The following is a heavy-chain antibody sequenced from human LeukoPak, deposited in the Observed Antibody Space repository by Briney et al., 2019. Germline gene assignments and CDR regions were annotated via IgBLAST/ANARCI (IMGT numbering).Heavy chain of an antibody. J-gene: IGHJ6*03. CDR1: GYTFTGYY. D-gene: IGHD1-26*01. CDR3: ARDRGSYLAYYYYMDV. Sequence: ASVKVSCKASGYTFTGYYMHWVRQAPGQGLEWMGWINPNSGDTNYAQKFQGRVTMTRDTSISTAYMELSRLRSDDTAVYYCARDRGSYLAYYYYMDVWGNGTTVSVSS. V-gene: IGHV1-2*02. CDR2: INPNSGDT.